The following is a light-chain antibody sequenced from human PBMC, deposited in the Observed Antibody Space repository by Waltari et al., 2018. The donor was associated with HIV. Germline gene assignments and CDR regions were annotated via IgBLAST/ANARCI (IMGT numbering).Light chain of an antibody. CDR3: AAWDDILSGWV. V-gene: IGLV1-47*01. CDR2: RDN. CDR1: SANIGNT. Sequence: QSVLTQPPSASGTPGQRVTISCSGSSANIGNTVYWYQQLPGTAPKLLVYRDNQRPSGVPDRFSGSRSCTSDPLDVSGLRSEDEANYFCAAWDDILSGWVFGGGTKLTVL. J-gene: IGLJ3*02.